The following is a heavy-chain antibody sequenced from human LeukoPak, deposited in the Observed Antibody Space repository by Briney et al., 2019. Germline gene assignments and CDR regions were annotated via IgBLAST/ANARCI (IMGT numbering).Heavy chain of an antibody. CDR3: AKDINPQRMAVAGFDY. CDR2: ISGSGGST. V-gene: IGHV3-23*01. J-gene: IGHJ4*02. Sequence: SGGSLRLSCAASGFTFSSYAMSWVRQAPGKGLEWVSAISGSGGSTYYADSVKGRFTISRDNSKNTLYLQMNSLRAEDTAVYYCAKDINPQRMAVAGFDYWGQGTLVTVSS. CDR1: GFTFSSYA. D-gene: IGHD6-19*01.